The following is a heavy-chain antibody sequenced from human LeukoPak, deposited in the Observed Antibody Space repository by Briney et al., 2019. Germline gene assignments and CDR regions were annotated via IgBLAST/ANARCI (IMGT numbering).Heavy chain of an antibody. D-gene: IGHD6-19*01. CDR2: IYYSGST. CDR1: GGSISSGDYY. Sequence: PSETLSLTCTVSGGSISSGDYYWSWIRQHPGKGLEWIGHIYYSGSTYYNPSLKSRVKISVDTSKNQFSLKLSSVTAADTAVYYCARTKQWLVRGYYYYYGMDVWGQGTTVTVSS. J-gene: IGHJ6*02. CDR3: ARTKQWLVRGYYYYYGMDV. V-gene: IGHV4-31*03.